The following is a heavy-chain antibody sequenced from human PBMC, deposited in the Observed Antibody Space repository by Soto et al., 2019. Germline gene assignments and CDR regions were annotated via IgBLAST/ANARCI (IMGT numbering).Heavy chain of an antibody. D-gene: IGHD3-10*01. CDR3: HLFGY. V-gene: IGHV3-53*01. J-gene: IGHJ4*02. CDR2: IYSGGTI. CDR1: GFTVTINY. Sequence: EVQVVESGGGLVQPGGSLRLSCAASGFTVTINYMSWVGQAPGKGLEWVSVIYSGGTIYYADSVKGRFTISRDTSKNTVYLDMKSLVGDDTSVYYSHLFGYWGQGTLVTVSS.